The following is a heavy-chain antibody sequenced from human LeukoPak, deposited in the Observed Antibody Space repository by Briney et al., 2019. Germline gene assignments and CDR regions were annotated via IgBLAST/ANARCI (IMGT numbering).Heavy chain of an antibody. Sequence: GASVKVSCKASGYTFTGYYMHWVRQAPGQGLEWMGRINPNSGGTNYAQKFQGRVTMTRDTSISTAYMELSSLGSEDTAVYYCAREDYDFWSGYGDYYYYMDVWGKGTTVTVSS. CDR2: INPNSGGT. CDR1: GYTFTGYY. V-gene: IGHV1-2*06. CDR3: AREDYDFWSGYGDYYYYMDV. J-gene: IGHJ6*03. D-gene: IGHD3-3*01.